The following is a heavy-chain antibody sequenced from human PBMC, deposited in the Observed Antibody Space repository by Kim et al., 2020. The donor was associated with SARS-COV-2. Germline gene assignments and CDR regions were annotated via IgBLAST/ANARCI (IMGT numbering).Heavy chain of an antibody. CDR1: GFTFSSYA. CDR2: ISYDGSNK. D-gene: IGHD2-2*01. V-gene: IGHV3-30-3*01. Sequence: GGSLRLSCAASGFTFSSYAMHWVRQAPGKGLEWVAVISYDGSNKYYADSVKGRFTISRDNSKNTLYLQMNSLRAEDTAVYYCARTIQWYCSSTRCYSWYFDLWGRGTLVTVSS. J-gene: IGHJ2*01. CDR3: ARTIQWYCSSTRCYSWYFDL.